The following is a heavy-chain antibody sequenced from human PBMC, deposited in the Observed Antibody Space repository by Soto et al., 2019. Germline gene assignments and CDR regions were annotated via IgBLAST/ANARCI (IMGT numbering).Heavy chain of an antibody. CDR1: GYTFTSYD. CDR2: MNPNSGNT. Sequence: QVQLVQSGAEVKKPGASVKVSCKASGYTFTSYDINWVRQATGQGLEWMGWMNPNSGNTGYAQKFQGRVTMTRHNSKSTAYMELSSLRSEDTGVDYVSRGFDRIADYWGQGTLVTVSS. V-gene: IGHV1-8*01. CDR3: SRGFDRIADY. J-gene: IGHJ4*02. D-gene: IGHD6-13*01.